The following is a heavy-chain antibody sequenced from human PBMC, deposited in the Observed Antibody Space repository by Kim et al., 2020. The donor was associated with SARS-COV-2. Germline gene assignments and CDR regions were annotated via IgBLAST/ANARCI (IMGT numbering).Heavy chain of an antibody. J-gene: IGHJ5*02. D-gene: IGHD2-15*01. V-gene: IGHV3-23*01. Sequence: RFTISRDNSKNTLYLQMNSLRADDTAVYYCAKDRRGVVVAATRRSNWFDPWGQGTLVTVSS. CDR3: AKDRRGVVVAATRRSNWFDP.